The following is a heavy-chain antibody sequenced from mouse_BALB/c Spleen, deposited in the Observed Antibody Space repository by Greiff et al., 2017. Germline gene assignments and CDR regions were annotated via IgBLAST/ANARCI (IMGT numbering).Heavy chain of an antibody. Sequence: QVQLKQSGPQLVRPGASVKISCKASGYSFTSYWMHWVKQRPGQGLEWIGMIDPSDSETRLNQKFKDKATLTVDKSSSTAYMQLSSPTSEDSEVYYCARGREGVFFAYWGQGTLVTVSA. CDR3: ARGREGVFFAY. J-gene: IGHJ3*01. V-gene: IGHV1S126*01. CDR2: IDPSDSET. CDR1: GYSFTSYW.